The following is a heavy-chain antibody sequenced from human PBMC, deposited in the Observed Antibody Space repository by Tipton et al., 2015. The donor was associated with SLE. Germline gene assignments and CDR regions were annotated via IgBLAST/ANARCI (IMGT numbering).Heavy chain of an antibody. V-gene: IGHV4-34*01. CDR1: GGSFSGYY. CDR2: INHSGST. D-gene: IGHD4-11*01. Sequence: TLSLTCAVYGGSFSGYYWSWIRQPPGKGLEWIGEINHSGSTNYNPSLKSRVTMSVDTSKNQFSLKLNSMTAADTAVYYCARIGYSKYDVWGQGTTVTVSS. CDR3: ARIGYSKYDV. J-gene: IGHJ6*02.